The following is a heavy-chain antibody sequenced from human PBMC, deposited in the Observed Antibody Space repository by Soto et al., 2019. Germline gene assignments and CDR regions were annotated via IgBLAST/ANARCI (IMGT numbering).Heavy chain of an antibody. CDR3: AGASESTWYNWLDS. CDR2: IIPTFGTT. CDR1: GGNFSSNG. D-gene: IGHD2-2*01. V-gene: IGHV1-69*19. Sequence: QVQLVQSGAEVKKPGSSVKVSCKAPGGNFSSNGIRWVRQAPGQGLEFMGGIIPTFGTTNDALKLRGRVMITAAESAGTAYTEVSSLGSDDTAGYYCAGASESTWYNWLDSWRQGTLVTV. J-gene: IGHJ5*01.